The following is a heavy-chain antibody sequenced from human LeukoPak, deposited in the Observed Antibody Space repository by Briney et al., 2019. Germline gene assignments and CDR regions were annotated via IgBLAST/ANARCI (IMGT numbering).Heavy chain of an antibody. V-gene: IGHV3-23*01. CDR3: AXDPXVVPAYLIDY. CDR2: ISGSGGST. CDR1: GFTFSSYA. Sequence: PGGSLRLSCAASGFTFSSYAMSWVRQAPGKGLEWVSAISGSGGSTYYADSVKGRFTISRDNSKNTLYLQMNSLRAEDTAVYYXAXDPXVVPAYLIDYWGQGTLVTVSS. J-gene: IGHJ4*02. D-gene: IGHD2-2*01.